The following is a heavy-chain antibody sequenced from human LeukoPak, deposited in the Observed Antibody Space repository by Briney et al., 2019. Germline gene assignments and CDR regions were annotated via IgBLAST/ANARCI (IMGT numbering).Heavy chain of an antibody. CDR1: GYTFTGYY. Sequence: ASVKVSCKASGYTFTGYYMHWVRQAPGQGLEWMGWINPNSGGTNYAQKFQGRVTMTRDTSIRTAYMELSRLRSDDTAVYYCARDKVYSSGWIDYWGQGTLVTVSS. V-gene: IGHV1-2*02. CDR2: INPNSGGT. J-gene: IGHJ4*02. CDR3: ARDKVYSSGWIDY. D-gene: IGHD6-19*01.